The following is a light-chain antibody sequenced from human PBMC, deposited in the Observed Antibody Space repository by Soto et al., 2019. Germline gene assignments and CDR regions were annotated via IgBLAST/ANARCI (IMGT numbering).Light chain of an antibody. CDR3: QQYGRSPYS. CDR2: GAS. V-gene: IGKV3-20*01. J-gene: IGKJ2*01. Sequence: EIVLTQSPGTLSLSPGERATLSCRASQSVSSSYLAWYQQKPGQAPRLLIYGASSRATGIPDRFSGSGSGTDFTLTFSRLEPEDFAVFYCQQYGRSPYSFGQGTKLELK. CDR1: QSVSSSY.